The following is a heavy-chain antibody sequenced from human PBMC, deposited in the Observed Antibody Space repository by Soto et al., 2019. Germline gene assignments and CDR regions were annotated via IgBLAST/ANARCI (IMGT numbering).Heavy chain of an antibody. CDR2: MNSDGRTT. V-gene: IGHV3-74*01. Sequence: GGSLRLSCAASGFNFGNNWMHWVRQPPGKGLEWVSRMNSDGRTTNYAASGKGRFTVSRDNAKNTLYLQMNSLRAEDTAVYYCATAEVDYWGPGTLVTVSS. J-gene: IGHJ4*02. CDR1: GFNFGNNW. CDR3: ATAEVDY.